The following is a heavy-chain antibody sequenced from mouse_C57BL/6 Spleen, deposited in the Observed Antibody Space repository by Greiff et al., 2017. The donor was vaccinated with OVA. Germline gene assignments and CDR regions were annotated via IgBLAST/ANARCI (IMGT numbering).Heavy chain of an antibody. CDR1: GFTFSSYG. CDR2: ISIGGSYP. D-gene: IGHD4-1*01. CDR3: ARQGDRLTGYAMDY. V-gene: IGHV5-6*01. J-gene: IGHJ4*01. Sequence: EVQGVEPGGDLVNPGGSLKLSCAASGFTFSSYGMSWVRQTPDKRLEWVATISIGGSYPNYPDSVKVRFTISKDNAKNTRYLQMSSLKSEDTALYYCARQGDRLTGYAMDYWGQGTSVTVSS.